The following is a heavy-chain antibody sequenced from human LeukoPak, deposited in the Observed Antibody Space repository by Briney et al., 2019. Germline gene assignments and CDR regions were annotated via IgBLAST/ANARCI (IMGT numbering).Heavy chain of an antibody. V-gene: IGHV3-23*01. J-gene: IGHJ4*02. CDR3: AKAAAPVYGVSDY. CDR2: ISGRGGKT. Sequence: GGSLTLSCAASRLTFSSYAMSWVRQAPGKGLEWVSAISGRGGKTFYADSVKGRFTISRDNSKNTLYLKMNGLRAEDTALYYCAKAAAPVYGVSDYWGQGTLVTVSS. D-gene: IGHD4-17*01. CDR1: RLTFSSYA.